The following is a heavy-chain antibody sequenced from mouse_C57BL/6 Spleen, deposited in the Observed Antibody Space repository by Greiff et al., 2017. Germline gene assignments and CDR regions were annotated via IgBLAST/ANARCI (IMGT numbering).Heavy chain of an antibody. CDR2: IYPRSGNT. CDR1: GYTFTSYG. J-gene: IGHJ3*01. Sequence: VQLQQSGAELSRPGASVKLSCKASGYTFTSYGISWVKQRTGQGLEWIGEIYPRSGNTYYNEKFKGKATLTADKSSSTAYMELRSLTSEDSAVYFCARFDIYYYGSSYVAYWGQGTLVTVSA. D-gene: IGHD1-1*01. V-gene: IGHV1-81*01. CDR3: ARFDIYYYGSSYVAY.